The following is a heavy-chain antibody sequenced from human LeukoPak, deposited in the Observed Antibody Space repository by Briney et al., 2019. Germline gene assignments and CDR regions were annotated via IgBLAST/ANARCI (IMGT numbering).Heavy chain of an antibody. CDR2: ICYNGNT. CDR3: ARSGDGYNFDY. CDR1: GGSISSGDYY. Sequence: PSETLSLTCTVSGGSISSGDYYWSWIRQPPGKGLEWIGYICYNGNTYYNPSLKSRGSISVDTSKNQFSLKLSSVTAADTAVYRCARSGDGYNFDYWGQGTLVTVSS. J-gene: IGHJ4*02. D-gene: IGHD5-24*01. V-gene: IGHV4-30-4*01.